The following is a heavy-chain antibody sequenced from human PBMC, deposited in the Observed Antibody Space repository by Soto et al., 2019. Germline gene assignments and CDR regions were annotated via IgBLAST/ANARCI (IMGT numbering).Heavy chain of an antibody. CDR2: VYYRGST. Sequence: SETLSLTCSVSGGSISSYYWSWIRQPPGKGLEWIGYVYYRGSTSYNPSLKSRVTISVDTSKNQLSLKLASVTAADTAVYYCARDLLRSSYYYFDYWGQGALVTVS. CDR3: ARDLLRSSYYYFDY. CDR1: GGSISSYY. V-gene: IGHV4-59*01. D-gene: IGHD1-26*01. J-gene: IGHJ4*02.